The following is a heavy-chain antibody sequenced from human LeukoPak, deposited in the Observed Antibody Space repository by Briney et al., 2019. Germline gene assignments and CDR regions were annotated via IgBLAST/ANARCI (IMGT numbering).Heavy chain of an antibody. D-gene: IGHD6-13*01. CDR2: IYSGGST. J-gene: IGHJ5*02. V-gene: IGHV3-66*01. CDR3: AREYPGSRNWFDP. CDR1: GFTVSSNY. Sequence: GGSLRLSCAASGFTVSSNYMSWVRQAPGKGLEWVSVIYSGGSTYYADSVKGRFTISRDNSKNTLYLQMNSLRAEDTAVYYCAREYPGSRNWFDPWGQGTLVTVSS.